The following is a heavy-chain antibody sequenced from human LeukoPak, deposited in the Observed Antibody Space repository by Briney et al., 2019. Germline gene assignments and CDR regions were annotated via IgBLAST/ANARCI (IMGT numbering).Heavy chain of an antibody. CDR1: GYSISSGYY. CDR3: ARRMTILWWPFDY. CDR2: IYHSGST. V-gene: IGHV4-38-2*01. Sequence: SETLSLTCAVSGYSISSGYYWGRIRQPPGKGLEWIGSIYHSGSTYYNPSLKSRVTISVDTSKNQFSLKLSSVTAADTAVYYCARRMTILWWPFDYWGQGTLVTVSS. D-gene: IGHD2-21*01. J-gene: IGHJ4*02.